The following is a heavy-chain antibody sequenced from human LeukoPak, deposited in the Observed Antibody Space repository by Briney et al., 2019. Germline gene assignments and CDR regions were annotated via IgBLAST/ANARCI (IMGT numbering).Heavy chain of an antibody. CDR3: ARGRPHGNDY. V-gene: IGHV3-7*01. Sequence: GGSLRLSCAASGFTFNNAWMSWVRQAPGKGLEWVANIKQDGSEKYYVDSVKGRFSISRDNAKNTLYLQMNSLRVEDTAVYYCARGRPHGNDYRGQGTLVTVSS. CDR2: IKQDGSEK. J-gene: IGHJ4*02. D-gene: IGHD4-23*01. CDR1: GFTFNNAW.